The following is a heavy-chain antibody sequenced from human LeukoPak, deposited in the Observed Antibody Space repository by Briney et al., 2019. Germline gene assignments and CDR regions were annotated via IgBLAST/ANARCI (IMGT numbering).Heavy chain of an antibody. Sequence: PGRSLRLSCAASGFTFSSYGMQWVRQAPGKGLEWVAVISYDGSNKYYADSVKGRFTISRDNSKNTLYLQMNSLRAEDTAVYYCAKVGHRYCSSTSCYGFSYFDYWGQGTLVTVSS. D-gene: IGHD2-2*01. CDR1: GFTFSSYG. CDR3: AKVGHRYCSSTSCYGFSYFDY. CDR2: ISYDGSNK. V-gene: IGHV3-30*18. J-gene: IGHJ4*02.